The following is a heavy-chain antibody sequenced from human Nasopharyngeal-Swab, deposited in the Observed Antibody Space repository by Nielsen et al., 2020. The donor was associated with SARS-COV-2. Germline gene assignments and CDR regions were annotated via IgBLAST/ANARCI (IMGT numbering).Heavy chain of an antibody. J-gene: IGHJ6*02. CDR2: IYYSGSA. D-gene: IGHD5-24*01. V-gene: IGHV4-59*01. Sequence: SETLSLTCTVSGGSISSYYWSWIRQPPGKGLEWIGYIYYSGSANYNPSLKSRATISVDTSKNQFSLKLSSVTAADTAVYYCARVSWDGYYYYYGLDVWGQGTTVTVSS. CDR3: ARVSWDGYYYYYGLDV. CDR1: GGSISSYY.